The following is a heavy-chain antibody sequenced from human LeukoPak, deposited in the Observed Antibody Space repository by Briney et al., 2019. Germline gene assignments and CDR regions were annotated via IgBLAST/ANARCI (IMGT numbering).Heavy chain of an antibody. D-gene: IGHD6-13*01. CDR2: IIPIFGTA. V-gene: IGHV1-69*05. CDR1: GGTFSSYA. Sequence: GSSVKVSCKASGGTFSSYAISWVRQAPGQGLEWMGGIIPIFGTANYAQKFQGRVTITTDESTSTAYMELSSLRSEDTAVYYCARGFLAIAAADLDYWGQGTLVTVSS. J-gene: IGHJ4*02. CDR3: ARGFLAIAAADLDY.